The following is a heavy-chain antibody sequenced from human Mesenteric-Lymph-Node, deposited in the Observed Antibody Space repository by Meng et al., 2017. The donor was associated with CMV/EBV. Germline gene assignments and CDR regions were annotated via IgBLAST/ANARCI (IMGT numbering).Heavy chain of an antibody. CDR2: INSDGSST. J-gene: IGHJ4*02. CDR1: GFTFTSNW. V-gene: IGHV3-74*01. D-gene: IGHD6-19*01. CDR3: ARGAPSSSGWYVYFDY. Sequence: GESLKISCAASGFTFTSNWMHWVRQAPGKGLVWVSCINSDGSSTSYADSVKGRFTISRDNAKNTLYLQMNSLRAEDTAVYYCARGAPSSSGWYVYFDYWGQGTLVTVSS.